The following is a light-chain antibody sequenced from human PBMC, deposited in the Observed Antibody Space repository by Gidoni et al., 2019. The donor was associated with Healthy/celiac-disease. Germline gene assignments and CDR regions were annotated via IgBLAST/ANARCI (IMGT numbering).Light chain of an antibody. CDR1: SSDIGTYNY. Sequence: QSALTQPASVPGSPGPSITISCTGTSSDIGTYNYVAWYQQHPGKAPKLVIFEVNNRPSGVSNRFSGSKSGNTASLTISGLQAEDEADYYCSSYTGSNTDVFGSETKVTVL. CDR3: SSYTGSNTDV. CDR2: EVN. J-gene: IGLJ1*01. V-gene: IGLV2-14*01.